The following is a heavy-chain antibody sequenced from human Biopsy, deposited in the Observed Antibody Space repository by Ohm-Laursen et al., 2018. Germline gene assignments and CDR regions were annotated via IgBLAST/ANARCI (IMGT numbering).Heavy chain of an antibody. CDR3: ARESPLRLGVCGAIRCFKEVFGMDV. D-gene: IGHD2-21*01. CDR1: GYNFGNYY. Sequence: ASVKVSCKASGYNFGNYYINWVRKVPGQGLEWLGVLNPVAEATIYARKFQDRITMTRDTSTNTVYMDLTSLSSEDTAVYYCARESPLRLGVCGAIRCFKEVFGMDVWGQGTTVIVSS. CDR2: LNPVAEAT. V-gene: IGHV1-46*01. J-gene: IGHJ6*02.